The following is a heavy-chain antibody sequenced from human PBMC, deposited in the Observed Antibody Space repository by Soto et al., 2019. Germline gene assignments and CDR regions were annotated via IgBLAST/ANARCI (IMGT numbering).Heavy chain of an antibody. D-gene: IGHD1-1*01. J-gene: IGHJ6*03. V-gene: IGHV3-23*01. CDR3: AKDHRGVRNTPPRKYYYYYMDV. CDR1: GFTFSSYA. Sequence: GGSLRLSCAASGFTFSSYAMSWVRQAPGKGLEWVSAISGSGGSTYYADSVKGRFTISRDNSKNTLYLQMNSLRAEETAVYYGAKDHRGVRNTPPRKYYYYYMDVWGKGTTVTVSS. CDR2: ISGSGGST.